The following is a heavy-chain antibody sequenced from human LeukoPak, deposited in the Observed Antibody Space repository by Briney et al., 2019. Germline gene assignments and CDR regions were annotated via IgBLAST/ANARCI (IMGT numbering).Heavy chain of an antibody. V-gene: IGHV3-20*04. Sequence: GGSLRLSCAASGFTFDDYGMSWVRQAPGKGLEWVSGINWNGGSTGYADSVKGRFTISRDNAKNSLYLQMNSLRAEDTALYYCARDAPHYYDILTGYSYYFDYWGQGTLVTVSS. CDR1: GFTFDDYG. CDR3: ARDAPHYYDILTGYSYYFDY. D-gene: IGHD3-9*01. J-gene: IGHJ4*02. CDR2: INWNGGST.